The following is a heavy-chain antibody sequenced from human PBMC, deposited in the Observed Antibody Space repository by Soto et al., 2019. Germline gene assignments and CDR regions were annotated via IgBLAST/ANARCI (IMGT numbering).Heavy chain of an antibody. V-gene: IGHV1-69*08. CDR3: ARDRGRYGSGEVY. CDR2: IIPILGIA. Sequence: QVQLVQSGAEVKKPGSSVKVSCKASGGTFSSYTISWVRQAPRQGLEWMGRIIPILGIANYAQKFQGRVTLTADKSTSTAYMELSSLRSEDTAVYYCARDRGRYGSGEVYWGQGTLVTVSS. D-gene: IGHD3-10*01. J-gene: IGHJ4*02. CDR1: GGTFSSYT.